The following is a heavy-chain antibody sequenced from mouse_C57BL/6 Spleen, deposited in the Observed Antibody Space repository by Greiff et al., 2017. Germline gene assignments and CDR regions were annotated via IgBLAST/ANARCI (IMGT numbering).Heavy chain of an antibody. Sequence: EVKLVESEGGLVQPGSSMKLSCTASGFTFSDYYMAWVRQVPEKGLEWVANINYDGSSTYYLDSLKSRFIISRDNAKNILYLQMSSLKSEDTATYYCARDHGNGGYFDVWGTGTTVTVSS. CDR3: ARDHGNGGYFDV. V-gene: IGHV5-16*01. CDR1: GFTFSDYY. D-gene: IGHD2-1*01. J-gene: IGHJ1*03. CDR2: INYDGSST.